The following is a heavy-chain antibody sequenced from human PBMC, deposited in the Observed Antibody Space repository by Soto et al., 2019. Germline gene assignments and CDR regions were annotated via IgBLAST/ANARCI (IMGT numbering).Heavy chain of an antibody. V-gene: IGHV5-10-1*01. D-gene: IGHD6-6*01. CDR3: ARHSSSPVDI. CDR2: IDPSDSYT. Sequence: PGESLTISCKVSGYNFTSYWISWVRQMPGKGLEWMGRIDPSDSYTSYSPSFQGHVTISADKSISTAYLQWSSLKASDTAMYYCARHSSSPVDIWGQGTMVTVSS. J-gene: IGHJ3*02. CDR1: GYNFTSYW.